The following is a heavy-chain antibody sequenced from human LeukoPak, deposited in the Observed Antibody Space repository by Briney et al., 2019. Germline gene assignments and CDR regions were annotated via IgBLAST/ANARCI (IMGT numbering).Heavy chain of an antibody. J-gene: IGHJ4*02. CDR1: GGSISSYY. V-gene: IGHV4-59*08. CDR3: ARAPGHSGSYHYFDY. D-gene: IGHD1-26*01. CDR2: IYYSGST. Sequence: PSETLSLTCTVSGGSISSYYWSWIRQPPGKGLEWIGYIYYSGSTNYNPSLKSRVTISVDTSKNQFSLKLSSVTAADTAVYYCARAPGHSGSYHYFDYWGQGTLVTVSS.